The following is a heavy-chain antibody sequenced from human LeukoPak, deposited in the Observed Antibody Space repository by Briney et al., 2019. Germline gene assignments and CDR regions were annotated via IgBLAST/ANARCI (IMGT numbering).Heavy chain of an antibody. V-gene: IGHV3-30-3*01. D-gene: IGHD2-21*02. Sequence: GGSLRLSCAASGFIFSSYAMHWVRQAPGKGLEWVTVISYDGSKKYYADSVKGRFTISRDNSKNTLYLQMNSLRAEDTAVYYCARGGIVVVTPPTYWGQGTLVTVSS. CDR3: ARGGIVVVTPPTY. J-gene: IGHJ4*02. CDR2: ISYDGSKK. CDR1: GFIFSSYA.